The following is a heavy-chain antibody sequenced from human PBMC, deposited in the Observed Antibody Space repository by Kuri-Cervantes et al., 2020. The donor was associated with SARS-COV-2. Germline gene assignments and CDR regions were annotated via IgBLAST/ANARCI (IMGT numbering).Heavy chain of an antibody. CDR1: GHTFTGYY. D-gene: IGHD1-26*01. Sequence: ASVKVSCKASGHTFTGYYMHWVRQAPGQGLEWMGWINPNSGGTNYAQKFQGRVTMTRDKSISTAYMELSRLRSDDTAVYYCARYRIFSGGYLEAFDIWGQGTMVTVSS. V-gene: IGHV1-2*02. CDR3: ARYRIFSGGYLEAFDI. CDR2: INPNSGGT. J-gene: IGHJ3*02.